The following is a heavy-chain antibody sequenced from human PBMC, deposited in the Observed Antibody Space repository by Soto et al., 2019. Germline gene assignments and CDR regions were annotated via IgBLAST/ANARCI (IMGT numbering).Heavy chain of an antibody. CDR1: GFTFSSYW. CDR2: IKQDGSEK. CDR3: ARAGDLSPYYYYGMDV. V-gene: IGHV3-7*01. J-gene: IGHJ6*02. D-gene: IGHD3-16*01. Sequence: GGSLRLSCAASGFTFSSYWMSWVRQAPGKGLEWVANIKQDGSEKYYVDSVKGRFTISRDNAKNSLYLQMNSLRAEDTAVYYCARAGDLSPYYYYGMDVWGQGTTVTVSS.